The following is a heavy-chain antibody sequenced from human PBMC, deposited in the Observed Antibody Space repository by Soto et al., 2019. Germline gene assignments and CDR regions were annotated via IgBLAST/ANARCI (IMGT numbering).Heavy chain of an antibody. Sequence: GSLRLSCAASGFIFSTYAMHWVRQAPGKGLEWVAVIWNDGSKKNYADSVKGRVTISRDNSENTLYLQMNSLRAEDTGVYYCARGALGYSYGYGPYYGMDVWGQGTTVTVSS. CDR2: IWNDGSKK. CDR1: GFIFSTYA. J-gene: IGHJ6*02. V-gene: IGHV3-33*01. CDR3: ARGALGYSYGYGPYYGMDV. D-gene: IGHD5-18*01.